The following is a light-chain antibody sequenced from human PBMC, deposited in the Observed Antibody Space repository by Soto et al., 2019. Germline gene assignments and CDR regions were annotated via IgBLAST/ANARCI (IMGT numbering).Light chain of an antibody. CDR3: SSYTSSSTPLYV. CDR2: DVS. CDR1: SSDVGGYNY. V-gene: IGLV2-14*03. J-gene: IGLJ1*01. Sequence: QSVLTQPASVSGSPGQSITISCTGTSSDVGGYNYVSWYQQHPGKAPKLMIYDVSNRPSGVSNRFFGSKSGNTASLTISGLQAEYEADYYCSSYTSSSTPLYVFGTGTKVTVL.